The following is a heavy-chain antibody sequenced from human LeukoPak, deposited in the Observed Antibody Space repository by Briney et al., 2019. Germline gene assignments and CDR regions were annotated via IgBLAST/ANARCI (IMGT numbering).Heavy chain of an antibody. CDR3: VSQEVVPH. V-gene: IGHV3-7*01. CDR2: VKEDGTTK. CDR1: GFSFTNYW. J-gene: IGHJ4*02. Sequence: GGSLRLSRAASGFSFTNYWMSWVRQAPGKGLEWVANVKEDGTTKQYVDSVKGRFTISRDNAKNSLYLQMDSLRAEDTAVYYCVSQEVVPHWGQGTLVSVSS. D-gene: IGHD2-15*01.